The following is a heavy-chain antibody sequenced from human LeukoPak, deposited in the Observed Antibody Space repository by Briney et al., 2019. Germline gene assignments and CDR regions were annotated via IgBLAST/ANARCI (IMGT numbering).Heavy chain of an antibody. D-gene: IGHD1-26*01. CDR1: GGSISSYY. V-gene: IGHV4-59*08. J-gene: IGHJ4*02. CDR2: IYYSGST. Sequence: SETLSLTCTVSGGSISSYYWSWIRQPPGKGLEWIGYIYYSGSTNYNPSLKSRVTISIDASKNQFSLRLSSVTAADTAVYYCTRGGELMNFWGQGTLVTVSS. CDR3: TRGGELMNF.